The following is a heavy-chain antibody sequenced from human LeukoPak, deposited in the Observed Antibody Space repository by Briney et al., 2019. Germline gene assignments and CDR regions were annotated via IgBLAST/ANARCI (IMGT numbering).Heavy chain of an antibody. CDR2: INPSGGST. CDR3: AREPALFAAMVHLFDY. Sequence: GASVKVSCKASGYTFTSYYMHWVRQAPGQGLEWMGIINPSGGSTSYAQKFQGRVTMTRDTSTSTVYMDLRSLRSEDTAVYYCAREPALFAAMVHLFDYWGQGTLVTVSS. V-gene: IGHV1-46*01. D-gene: IGHD5-18*01. CDR1: GYTFTSYY. J-gene: IGHJ4*02.